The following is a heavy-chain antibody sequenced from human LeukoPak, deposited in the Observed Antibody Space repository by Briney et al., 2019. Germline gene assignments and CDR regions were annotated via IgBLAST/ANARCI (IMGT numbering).Heavy chain of an antibody. J-gene: IGHJ4*02. CDR3: ARDECSSTSCYPDY. V-gene: IGHV1-2*02. Sequence: ASVKVSCKASGYTFTGYYMHWVRQAPGQGLEWMGWINPNSGGTNYAQKFQGRVTVTRDTSISTAYMELSRLRSDDTAVYYCARDECSSTSCYPDYWGQGTLVTVSS. D-gene: IGHD2-2*01. CDR1: GYTFTGYY. CDR2: INPNSGGT.